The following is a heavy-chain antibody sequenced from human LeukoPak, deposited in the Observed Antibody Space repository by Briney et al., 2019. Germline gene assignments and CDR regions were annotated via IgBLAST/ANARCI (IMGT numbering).Heavy chain of an antibody. CDR2: IYYSGST. CDR3: ASSAYYDFWSGYPTSPYYYYMDV. D-gene: IGHD3-3*01. Sequence: PSQTLSLTCTVSGGSISSGGYYWSWIRQPPGKGLEWIGYIYYSGSTNYNPSLKSRVTISVDTSKNQFSLKLSSVTAADTAVYYCASSAYYDFWSGYPTSPYYYYMDVWGKGTTVTVSS. J-gene: IGHJ6*03. V-gene: IGHV4-61*08. CDR1: GGSISSGGYY.